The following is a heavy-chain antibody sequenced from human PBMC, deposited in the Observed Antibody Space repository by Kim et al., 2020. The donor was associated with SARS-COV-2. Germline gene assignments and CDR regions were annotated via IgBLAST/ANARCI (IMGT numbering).Heavy chain of an antibody. CDR3: AQDGINYYDSSGFDP. Sequence: SETLSLTCIVSGGSISSGPYYWGWVRQPPGKGLQWIGSIYYSGTTYYNPSLKSRVTISVDTSKNQFSLKLSSVTAADTAVYYCAQDGINYYDSSGFDPWGQGTLVTVSS. V-gene: IGHV4-39*01. CDR1: GGSISSGPYY. D-gene: IGHD3-22*01. CDR2: IYYSGTT. J-gene: IGHJ5*02.